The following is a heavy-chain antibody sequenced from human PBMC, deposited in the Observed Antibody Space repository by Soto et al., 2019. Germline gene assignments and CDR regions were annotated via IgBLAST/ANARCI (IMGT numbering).Heavy chain of an antibody. CDR3: ARGSREYSSSSPSYYFDY. J-gene: IGHJ4*02. CDR2: IYYSGST. CDR1: GGSISSGGYY. Sequence: SETLSLTCTVSGGSISSGGYYWSWIRQHPGKGLEWIGYIYYSGSTYYNPSLKSRVTISVDTSKNQFSLKLSSVTAADTAVYYCARGSREYSSSSPSYYFDYWGQGTLVTVSS. V-gene: IGHV4-31*03. D-gene: IGHD6-6*01.